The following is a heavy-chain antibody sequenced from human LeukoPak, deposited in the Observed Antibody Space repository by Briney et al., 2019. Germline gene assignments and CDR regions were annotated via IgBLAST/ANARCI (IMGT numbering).Heavy chain of an antibody. Sequence: GGALRLSCAASGWIFSRYNMNWVRQAPGEGLEGVASISKSRSYIYYADSVKGGFTISRDNAKNALSGQMNSLSAEGRDGCYYARDGYTAPNGIDVWGHGTMVTVSS. CDR3: ARDGYTAPNGIDV. CDR1: GWIFSRYN. V-gene: IGHV3-21*01. D-gene: IGHD5-18*01. J-gene: IGHJ3*01. CDR2: ISKSRSYI.